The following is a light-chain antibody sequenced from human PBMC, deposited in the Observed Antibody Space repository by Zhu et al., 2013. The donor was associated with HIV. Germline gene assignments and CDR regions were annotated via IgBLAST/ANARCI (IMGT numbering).Light chain of an antibody. CDR3: QQLNSYPVT. J-gene: IGKJ3*01. V-gene: IGKV1-39*01. CDR1: QTIHTF. Sequence: DIQLTQSPSFLSASVGDRITITCRASQTIHTFLNWYQQKPGKAPTVLIYGAYNLHSGVPSRFSGSGSGTDFTLTISSLQPEDVATYYCQQLNSYPVTFGAGTRLD. CDR2: GAY.